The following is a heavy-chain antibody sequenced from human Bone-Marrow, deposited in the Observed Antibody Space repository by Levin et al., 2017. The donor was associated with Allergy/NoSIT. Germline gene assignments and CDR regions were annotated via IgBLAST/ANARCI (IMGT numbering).Heavy chain of an antibody. CDR3: ARVLLGVRGVITRKALGGMDV. V-gene: IGHV3-48*03. CDR1: GFTFSSYE. D-gene: IGHD3-10*01. Sequence: GESLKISCAASGFTFSSYEMNWVRQAPGKGLEWVSYISSSGSTIYYAASVKGRFTISRDNAKNSLYLQMNSLRAEDTAVYYCARVLLGVRGVITRKALGGMDVWGQGTTVTVSS. CDR2: ISSSGSTI. J-gene: IGHJ6*02.